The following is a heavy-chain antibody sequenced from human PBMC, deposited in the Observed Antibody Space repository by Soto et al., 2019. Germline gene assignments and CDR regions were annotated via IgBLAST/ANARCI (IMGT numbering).Heavy chain of an antibody. CDR1: GGSFSGYY. Sequence: PSQTLSLTCAVYGGSFSGYYWSWIRQPPGKGLEWIGEINHSGSTNYNPSLKSRVTISVDTSKNQFSLKLSSVTAAGTAVYYCARGGYYGSGSLFDYWGQGTLVTVSS. J-gene: IGHJ4*02. CDR3: ARGGYYGSGSLFDY. CDR2: INHSGST. V-gene: IGHV4-34*01. D-gene: IGHD3-10*01.